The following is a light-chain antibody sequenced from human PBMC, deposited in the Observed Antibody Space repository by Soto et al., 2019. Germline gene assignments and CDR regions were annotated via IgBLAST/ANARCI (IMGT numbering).Light chain of an antibody. J-gene: IGKJ4*01. CDR3: QQRRSWPLT. CDR2: DTS. CDR1: QSVSSQ. Sequence: ETVLTQSPGTLSLSPGESATLSCRASQSVSSQLAWYQQKPGQAPTLLISDTSNRATGIPARSSGGGSGTDFTPTISSLEPEDFAVDYCQQRRSWPLTFGGGAKVEIK. V-gene: IGKV3-11*01.